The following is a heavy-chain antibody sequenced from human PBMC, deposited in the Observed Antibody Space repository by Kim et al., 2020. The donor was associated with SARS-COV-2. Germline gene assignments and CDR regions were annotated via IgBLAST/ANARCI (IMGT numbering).Heavy chain of an antibody. D-gene: IGHD1-26*01. Sequence: SVKAPFTISRDNAKNSLYLQMNSLIAEDTAVYYCARAGTQAYNWFDPWGQGTLVTVSS. J-gene: IGHJ5*02. CDR3: ARAGTQAYNWFDP. V-gene: IGHV3-11*05.